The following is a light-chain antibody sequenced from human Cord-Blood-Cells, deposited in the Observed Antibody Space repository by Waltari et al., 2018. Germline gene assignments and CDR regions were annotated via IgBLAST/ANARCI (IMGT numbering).Light chain of an antibody. CDR3: QQYNSYWT. V-gene: IGKV1-5*03. J-gene: IGKJ1*01. Sequence: DITLPQSPSTLSASVVDRVTITCRASQSLSSWLAWYQQKPGKAPKLLIYKASSLESGVPSRFSGSGSGTEFTLTISSLQPDDFATYYCQQYNSYWTFGQGTKVEIK. CDR2: KAS. CDR1: QSLSSW.